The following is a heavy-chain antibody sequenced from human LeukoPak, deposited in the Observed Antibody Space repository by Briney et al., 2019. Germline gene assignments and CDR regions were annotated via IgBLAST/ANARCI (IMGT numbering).Heavy chain of an antibody. Sequence: GGSLRLSCAASGFTLSDYAMSWIRQAPGQGLEWVSYISRSGDTIDYADSVKGRFSISRDNAKNSLYLQMNSLRAEDTAVYYCAGYHWNSGVVYWGQGTLVTVSS. V-gene: IGHV3-11*01. J-gene: IGHJ4*02. CDR2: ISRSGDTI. D-gene: IGHD1-7*01. CDR1: GFTLSDYA. CDR3: AGYHWNSGVVY.